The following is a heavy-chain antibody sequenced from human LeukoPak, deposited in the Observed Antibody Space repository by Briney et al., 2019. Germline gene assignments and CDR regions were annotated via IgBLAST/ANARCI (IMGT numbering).Heavy chain of an antibody. Sequence: PGGSLRLSCSASGFTFSDYTMHWVRQAPGKGLEYVSGISSSGGSTYYADSVKGRFTISRDNSKNTLYLQMNSLRAEDTAVYYCAREGTVRGQGTLVTVSS. CDR1: GFTFSDYT. D-gene: IGHD4-11*01. V-gene: IGHV3-64*04. J-gene: IGHJ4*02. CDR2: ISSSGGST. CDR3: AREGTV.